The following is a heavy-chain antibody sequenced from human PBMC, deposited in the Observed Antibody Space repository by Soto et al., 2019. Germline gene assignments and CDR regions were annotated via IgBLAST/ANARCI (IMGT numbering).Heavy chain of an antibody. CDR2: ISYDGSNK. CDR1: GFTFSSYD. V-gene: IGHV3-30-3*01. D-gene: IGHD2-8*01. CDR3: ARALRPYTNPYGMDV. Sequence: QVQLVESGGGVVQPGRSLRLSCAASGFTFSSYDMDWVRQAPGKGLEGVAVISYDGSNKYYADSVKGRFTISRDNSTNTLYLQTSSLRGEDTAVYYCARALRPYTNPYGMDVWGQGTTVSVSS. J-gene: IGHJ6*02.